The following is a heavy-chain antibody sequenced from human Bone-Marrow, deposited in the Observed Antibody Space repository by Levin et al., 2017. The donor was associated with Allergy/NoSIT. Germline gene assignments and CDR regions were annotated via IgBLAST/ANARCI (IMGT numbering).Heavy chain of an antibody. Sequence: HTGGSLRLSCAASGFNFSDYWMTWVRQAPGKGLEWVANINKDGSQKYYVDSVKGRFTISRDNAKNSLYLQMNSLRVEDTAVYYCARANWDLDYWGQGTLVTVSS. D-gene: IGHD1-26*01. J-gene: IGHJ4*02. CDR1: GFNFSDYW. V-gene: IGHV3-7*04. CDR3: ARANWDLDY. CDR2: INKDGSQK.